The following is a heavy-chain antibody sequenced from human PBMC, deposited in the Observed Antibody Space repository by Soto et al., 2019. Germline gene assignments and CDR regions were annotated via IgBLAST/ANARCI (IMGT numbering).Heavy chain of an antibody. CDR3: TSPTVTTGYYYYYGMDV. V-gene: IGHV3-73*01. J-gene: IGHJ6*02. D-gene: IGHD4-17*01. CDR2: IRSKANSYAT. Sequence: GGSLRLSCAASGFTFSGSAMHWVRQASGKWLEWVGRIRSKANSYATAYAASVKGRFTISRDDSKNTAYLQMNSLKTEDTAVYYCTSPTVTTGYYYYYGMDVWGQGXTVTVSS. CDR1: GFTFSGSA.